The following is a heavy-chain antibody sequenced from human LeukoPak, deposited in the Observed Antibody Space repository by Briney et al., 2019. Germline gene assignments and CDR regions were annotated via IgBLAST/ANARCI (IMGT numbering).Heavy chain of an antibody. Sequence: AVTVSYQQSGYTFPSYYMHRVRQTPPQRVGCMGIINPGGGSTSYAQNFQGRVTMTRDTSTSTVYMALGSLTSEATAVYYCARGTWGSDYWGQGTLVTVSS. V-gene: IGHV1-46*01. CDR3: ARGTWGSDY. CDR1: GYTFPSYY. J-gene: IGHJ4*02. D-gene: IGHD7-27*01. CDR2: INPGGGST.